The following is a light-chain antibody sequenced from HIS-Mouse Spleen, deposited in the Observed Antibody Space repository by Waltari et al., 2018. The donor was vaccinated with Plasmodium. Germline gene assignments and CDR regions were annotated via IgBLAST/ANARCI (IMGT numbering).Light chain of an antibody. CDR2: KDS. Sequence: SSELTPPPSVSVSPGQTARITCSADDLPNQYVYWYQQKPGQAPVLVIYKDSERPSGIPERFSGSSSGTTVTLTISGVQAEDEADYYCQSADSSGTYRVFGGGTKLTVL. V-gene: IGLV3-25*03. CDR3: QSADSSGTYRV. CDR1: DLPNQY. J-gene: IGLJ2*01.